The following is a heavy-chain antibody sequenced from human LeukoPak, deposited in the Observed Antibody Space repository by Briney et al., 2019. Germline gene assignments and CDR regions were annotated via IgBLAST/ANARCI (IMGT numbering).Heavy chain of an antibody. D-gene: IGHD4-17*01. CDR1: GFTFSSYG. Sequence: GGSLRLSCAPSGFTFSSYGMHWVRQAPGKGLEWVAVISYDGSYKYYADSVKGRFTISRDNSKNTLYLQMNSLRAGDTAVYYCAKVGDYGDYALDYWGQGTLVTVSS. V-gene: IGHV3-30*18. CDR3: AKVGDYGDYALDY. J-gene: IGHJ4*02. CDR2: ISYDGSYK.